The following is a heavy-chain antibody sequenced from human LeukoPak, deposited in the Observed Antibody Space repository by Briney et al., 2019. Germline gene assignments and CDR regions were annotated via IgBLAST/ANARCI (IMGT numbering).Heavy chain of an antibody. CDR2: IYTSGST. Sequence: SETLSLTCTVSGGSISSGFYYWSWIRQPAGKGLEWIGRIYTSGSTNYNPSLKSRVTISADTSKNQFSLKLSSVTAADTAVYYCARSLWELPRGYYYYYMDVWGKGTTVTISS. CDR3: ARSLWELPRGYYYYYMDV. CDR1: GGSISSGFYY. V-gene: IGHV4-61*02. J-gene: IGHJ6*03. D-gene: IGHD1-26*01.